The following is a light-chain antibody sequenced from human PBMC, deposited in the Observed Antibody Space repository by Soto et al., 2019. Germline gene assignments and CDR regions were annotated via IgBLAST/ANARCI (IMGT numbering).Light chain of an antibody. CDR3: QQYNNWPPIT. CDR1: QSVSSN. V-gene: IGKV3D-15*01. Sequence: EIVMTQSPATLSVSPLEIATLPFTASQSVSSNLAWYQQKPGQAPRLLIYGASTRATGIPARFSGSGSGTEFTLTISSLQSEDFAVYYCQQYNNWPPITFGQGTRLEIK. CDR2: GAS. J-gene: IGKJ5*01.